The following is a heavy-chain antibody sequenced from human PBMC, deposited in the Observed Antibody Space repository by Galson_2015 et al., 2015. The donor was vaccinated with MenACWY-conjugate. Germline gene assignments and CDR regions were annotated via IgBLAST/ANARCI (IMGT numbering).Heavy chain of an antibody. D-gene: IGHD2-2*01. CDR3: AREIVVAPAASWGDYYYGMDV. CDR2: INAGNGNT. J-gene: IGHJ6*02. V-gene: IGHV1-3*01. Sequence: SVKVSCKASGYTFTNYAMHWVRQAPGQRLGWMGWINAGNGNTKYSQKFQGRVTITSDTSASTAYMELSSLRSEDTAVYYCAREIVVAPAASWGDYYYGMDVWGQGTTVTGSS. CDR1: GYTFTNYA.